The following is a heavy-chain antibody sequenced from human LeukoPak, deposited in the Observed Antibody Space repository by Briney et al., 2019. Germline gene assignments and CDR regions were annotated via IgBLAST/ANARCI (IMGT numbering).Heavy chain of an antibody. J-gene: IGHJ4*02. CDR2: IYPGDADT. CDR3: ASLTNDYGDDVFDY. V-gene: IGHV5-51*01. Sequence: GEPLKISCKGSGYSFSSSWIGWVRQMAGKGLEWMGIIYPGDADTRYSPSFQGQVTISADKSISTAYLQWSSLKASDTAMYYCASLTNDYGDDVFDYWGQGTLVTVSS. D-gene: IGHD4-17*01. CDR1: GYSFSSSW.